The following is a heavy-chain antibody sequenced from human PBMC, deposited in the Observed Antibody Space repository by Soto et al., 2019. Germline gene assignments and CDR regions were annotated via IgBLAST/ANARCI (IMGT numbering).Heavy chain of an antibody. CDR1: GGSISSYY. CDR3: ARQVGYYFDY. D-gene: IGHD1-26*01. CDR2: IYYSGST. V-gene: IGHV4-59*08. Sequence: QVQLQESGPGLVKPSETLYLTCTVSGGSISSYYWSWIRQPPGKGLEWIGYIYYSGSTNYNPSLKSRVTISVDTSKNQFYLKLSSVTAADTAVYYCARQVGYYFDYWGQGTLVTVSS. J-gene: IGHJ4*02.